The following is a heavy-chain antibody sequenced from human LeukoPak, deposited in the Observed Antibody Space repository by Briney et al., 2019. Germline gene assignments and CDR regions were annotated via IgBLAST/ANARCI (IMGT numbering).Heavy chain of an antibody. J-gene: IGHJ3*02. V-gene: IGHV3-72*01. CDR1: GFTFSDYI. CDR3: ARDRPTSHSDAFDI. Sequence: GGSLRLSCAASGFTFSDYILDWVRQAPGKGLEWVGRIRRKGQSYTTEYAASVKGRFTISRDDSKNSLYLHMNSLRAEDTAVYYCARDRPTSHSDAFDIWGQGTMVTVSS. D-gene: IGHD4-11*01. CDR2: IRRKGQSYTT.